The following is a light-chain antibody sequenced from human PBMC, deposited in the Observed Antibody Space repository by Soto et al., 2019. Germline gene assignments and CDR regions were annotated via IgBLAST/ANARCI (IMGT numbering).Light chain of an antibody. CDR1: SSDVGGNNY. J-gene: IGLJ1*01. V-gene: IGLV2-11*01. CDR3: GSDAGSDAYV. Sequence: QSALTQPRSVSGSPGQRIPISCTGTSSDVGGNNYVSWYQQHQAKAGKPMIYDGSKRSSVLDHRFCGSTSGNTAALNNSLQQSEDDADYYCGSDAGSDAYVCGTGTKVTVL. CDR2: DGS.